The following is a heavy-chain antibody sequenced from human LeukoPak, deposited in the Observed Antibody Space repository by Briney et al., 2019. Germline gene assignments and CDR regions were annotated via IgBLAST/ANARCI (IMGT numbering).Heavy chain of an antibody. Sequence: GASVKVSCKASGGTFSSYAISWVRQAPGQGLEWMGWISAYNGNTNYAQKLQGRVTMTTDTSTSTAYMELRSLRSDDTAVYYCASSPLYYYYMDVWGKGTTVTVSS. CDR3: ASSPLYYYYMDV. J-gene: IGHJ6*03. V-gene: IGHV1-18*01. CDR1: GGTFSSYA. CDR2: ISAYNGNT.